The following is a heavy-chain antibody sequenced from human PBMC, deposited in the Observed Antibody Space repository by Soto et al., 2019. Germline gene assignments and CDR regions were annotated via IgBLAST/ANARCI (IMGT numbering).Heavy chain of an antibody. CDR3: ARGITMVRGVIPRPYFDY. V-gene: IGHV4-34*01. CDR1: GGSFSGYY. D-gene: IGHD3-10*01. J-gene: IGHJ4*02. Sequence: SETLSLTCAVYGGSFSGYYWSWIRQPPGKGLEWIGEISHSGSANYNPSLKSRVTISVDTSKNQFSLKLSSVTAADTAVYYCARGITMVRGVIPRPYFDYWGQGTLVTVSS. CDR2: ISHSGSA.